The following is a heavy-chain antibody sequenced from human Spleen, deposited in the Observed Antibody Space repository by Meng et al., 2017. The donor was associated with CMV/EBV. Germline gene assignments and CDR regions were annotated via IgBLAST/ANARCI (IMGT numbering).Heavy chain of an antibody. CDR2: VSGLGGTI. D-gene: IGHD3-9*01. V-gene: IGHV3-11*04. CDR1: KFTFSGYY. Sequence: GESLKISCVGSKFTFSGYYMIWLRQTPGKGLQWLSYVSGLGGTIYYADSVKGRFTISRDNAKDSAYLQMNSLRAEDTAVYYCARVLTVGIDYWGQGTLVTVSS. CDR3: ARVLTVGIDY. J-gene: IGHJ4*02.